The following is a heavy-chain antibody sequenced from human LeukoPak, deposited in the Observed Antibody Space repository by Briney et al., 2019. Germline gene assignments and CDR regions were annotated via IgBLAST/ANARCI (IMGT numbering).Heavy chain of an antibody. CDR3: ARDVGLLWFGESPAGFDY. CDR2: TWYDGSNK. CDR1: GFTFSSYG. J-gene: IGHJ4*02. V-gene: IGHV3-33*01. D-gene: IGHD3-10*01. Sequence: GRSLRLSCAASGFTFSSYGMHWVRQAPGKGLEWVAVTWYDGSNKYYADSVKGRFTISRDNSKNTLYLRMNSLRAEDTAVYYCARDVGLLWFGESPAGFDYWGQGTLVTVSS.